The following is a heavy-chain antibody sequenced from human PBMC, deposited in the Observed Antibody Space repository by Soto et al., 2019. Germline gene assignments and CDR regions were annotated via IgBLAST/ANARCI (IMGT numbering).Heavy chain of an antibody. V-gene: IGHV1-2*04. D-gene: IGHD6-13*01. CDR1: GYTFTGYY. CDR2: INPNSGGT. CDR3: ARAGGGISGSSSCPFDY. J-gene: IGHJ4*02. Sequence: QVQLVQSGAEVKKPGASVKVSCKASGYTFTGYYMHWVRQAPGQGLEWMGWINPNSGGTNYAQKFQGWVTMTRDTSISTAYMELSRLRSDDTAVYYCARAGGGISGSSSCPFDYWGQGTLVTVSS.